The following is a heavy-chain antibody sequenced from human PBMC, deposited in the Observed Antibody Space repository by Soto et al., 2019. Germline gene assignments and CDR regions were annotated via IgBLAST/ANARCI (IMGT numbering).Heavy chain of an antibody. V-gene: IGHV1-69*13. D-gene: IGHD4-4*01. CDR2: IIPIFGTA. CDR3: ARVPPRDGYSYYFDY. J-gene: IGHJ4*02. CDR1: GGTFSSYA. Sequence: ASVKVSCKASGGTFSSYAISWVRQAPGQGLEWMGGIIPIFGTANYAQKFQGRVTITADESTSTAYMELSSLRSEDTAVYYCARVPPRDGYSYYFDYWGQGTLVTVSS.